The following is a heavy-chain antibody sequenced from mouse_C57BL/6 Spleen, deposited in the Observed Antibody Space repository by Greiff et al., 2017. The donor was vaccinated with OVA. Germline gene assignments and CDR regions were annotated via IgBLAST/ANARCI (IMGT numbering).Heavy chain of an antibody. Sequence: EVMLVESGGGLVQPGGSLKLSCAASGFTFSDYYMYWVRQTPEKRLEWVAYISNGGGSTYYPDTVKGRFTISRDNAKNTLYLQMSRLKSEDTAMYYCARLDGSLFDYWGQGTTLTVSS. CDR2: ISNGGGST. CDR1: GFTFSDYY. CDR3: ARLDGSLFDY. V-gene: IGHV5-12*01. J-gene: IGHJ2*01. D-gene: IGHD2-3*01.